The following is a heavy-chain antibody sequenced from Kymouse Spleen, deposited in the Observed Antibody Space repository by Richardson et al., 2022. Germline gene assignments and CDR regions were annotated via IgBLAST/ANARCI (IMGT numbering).Heavy chain of an antibody. CDR1: GFTFSSYG. CDR2: IWYDGSNK. CDR3: ARDRVVQGYNWFDP. D-gene: IGHD3-10*01,IGHD3-16*02,IGHD5-24*01. Sequence: QVQLVESGGGVVQPGRSLRLSCAASGFTFSSYGMHWVRQAPGKGLEWVAVIWYDGSNKYYADSVKGRFTISRDNSKNTLYLQMNSLRAEDTAVYYCARDRVVQGYNWFDPWGQGTLVTVSS. J-gene: IGHJ5*02. V-gene: IGHV3-33*01.